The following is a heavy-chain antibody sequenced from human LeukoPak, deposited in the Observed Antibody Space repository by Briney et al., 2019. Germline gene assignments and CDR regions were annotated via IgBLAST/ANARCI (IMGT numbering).Heavy chain of an antibody. CDR1: GGSIRGYY. V-gene: IGHV4-59*01. CDR2: IYSSGST. CDR3: ARVFDSGSQAYFYYMDV. D-gene: IGHD3-10*01. J-gene: IGHJ6*03. Sequence: PSETLSLTCNVSGGSIRGYYWSWIRHPPGKGLEWIGYIYSSGSTNYNPSLKSRVTMSVDTSKNQFFLKVSSVTAADTAVYYCARVFDSGSQAYFYYMDVWGKGTTVTISS.